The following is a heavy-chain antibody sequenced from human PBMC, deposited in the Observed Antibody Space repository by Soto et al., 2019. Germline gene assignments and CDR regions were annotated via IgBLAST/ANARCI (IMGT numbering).Heavy chain of an antibody. CDR1: GFTFSSYA. Sequence: GGSLRLSCAASGFTFSSYAMSWVRQAPGKGLEWVSAISGSGGSTYYADSVKGRFTISRDNSKNTLYLQMNSLRAEDTAVYYCAKDRITGTTGDYYYYMDVWGKGTTVTVSS. V-gene: IGHV3-23*01. J-gene: IGHJ6*03. D-gene: IGHD1-7*01. CDR2: ISGSGGST. CDR3: AKDRITGTTGDYYYYMDV.